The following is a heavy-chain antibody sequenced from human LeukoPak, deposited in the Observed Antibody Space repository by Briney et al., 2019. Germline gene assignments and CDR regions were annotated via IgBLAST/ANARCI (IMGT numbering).Heavy chain of an antibody. D-gene: IGHD3-10*01. CDR2: INHSGST. CDR3: ARLGGSGSYFDAWFDP. CDR1: GGSFSGYY. Sequence: SETLSLTCAVYGGSFSGYYWSWIRQPPGKGLEWIGEINHSGSTNYNPSLESRVTISVDTSKNQFSLKLSSVTAADTAVYYCARLGGSGSYFDAWFDPWGQGTLVTVSS. V-gene: IGHV4-34*01. J-gene: IGHJ5*02.